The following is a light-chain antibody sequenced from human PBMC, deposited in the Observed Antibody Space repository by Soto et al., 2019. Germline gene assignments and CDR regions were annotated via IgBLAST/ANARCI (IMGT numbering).Light chain of an antibody. CDR2: GAS. J-gene: IGKJ4*01. CDR3: QHYRTS. V-gene: IGKV3-20*01. CDR1: QSVSSSY. Sequence: EIVLTQSPGTLALSPGERATLSCRASQSVSSSYLAWYQQKPGQPPRLLIYGASSRATGIPDRFSGSGSGTDFTLTITRLQPEDFAVYYCQHYRTSFGGGTMVEI.